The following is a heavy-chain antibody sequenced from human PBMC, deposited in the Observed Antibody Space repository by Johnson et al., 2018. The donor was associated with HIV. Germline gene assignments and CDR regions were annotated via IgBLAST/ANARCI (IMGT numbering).Heavy chain of an antibody. J-gene: IGHJ3*02. CDR1: GFTFSSYG. CDR3: AKDQHGPLVPTVMRDDAFDI. D-gene: IGHD5-12*01. Sequence: QVQLVESGGGVVQPGTSLRLSCAASGFTFSSYGIHWVRQAPGKGLEWVAFIWHDGRDVYYADSVKGRFTVSRDNYKNAVYLQMKRLGAGDTAVYYCAKDQHGPLVPTVMRDDAFDIWGQGTMVTVSS. CDR2: IWHDGRDV. V-gene: IGHV3-33*03.